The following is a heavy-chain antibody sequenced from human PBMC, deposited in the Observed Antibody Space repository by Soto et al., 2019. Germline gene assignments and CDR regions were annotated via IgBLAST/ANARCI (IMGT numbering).Heavy chain of an antibody. V-gene: IGHV4-34*01. CDR2: INHSGST. CDR1: GGSFSGYY. CDR3: ARERDNWFDP. Sequence: PSETLSLTCAVYGGSFSGYYWSWIRQPPGKGLEWIGEINHSGSTNYNPSLKSRVTISVDTSKNQFSLKLSSVTAADTAVYYCARERDNWFDPWGQGTLVTVSS. J-gene: IGHJ5*02.